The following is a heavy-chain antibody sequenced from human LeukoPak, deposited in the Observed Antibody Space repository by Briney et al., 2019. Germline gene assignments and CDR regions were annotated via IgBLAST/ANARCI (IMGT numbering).Heavy chain of an antibody. V-gene: IGHV3-21*01. CDR2: ISSSSSYI. CDR3: ARGPAAGYYYYYMDV. D-gene: IGHD6-19*01. J-gene: IGHJ6*03. Sequence: LGGSLRLSCAASGFTISSSNMNWVRQAPGKGLEWFSSISSSSSYIYYADSVKGRFTISRDNAKNSLYLQMNSLRAEDTAVYYCARGPAAGYYYYYMDVWGKGTTVTVSS. CDR1: GFTISSSN.